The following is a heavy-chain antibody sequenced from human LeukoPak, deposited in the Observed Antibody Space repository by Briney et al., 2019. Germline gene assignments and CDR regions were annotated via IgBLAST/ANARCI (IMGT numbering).Heavy chain of an antibody. CDR3: ARLNTAIDY. D-gene: IGHD5-18*01. CDR1: GGPISSYY. CDR2: IYYSGST. Sequence: SETLSLTCTVSGGPISSYYWSWIRQPPGKGLEWIGYIYYSGSTNYNPSLKSRVTISVDTSKNQFSLKLSSVTAADTAVYYCARLNTAIDYWGQGTLVTVSS. J-gene: IGHJ4*02. V-gene: IGHV4-59*08.